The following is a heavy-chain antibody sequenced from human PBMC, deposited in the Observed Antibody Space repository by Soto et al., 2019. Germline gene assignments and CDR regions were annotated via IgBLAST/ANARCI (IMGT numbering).Heavy chain of an antibody. J-gene: IGHJ4*02. CDR3: ARIKGGAAGNFDY. V-gene: IGHV4-31*01. CDR1: GGSITNGDYY. D-gene: IGHD6-13*01. Sequence: QVQLQESDPGLVKPSQTLSLTCTVSGGSITNGDYYWTWIRQHPGKGLEWIGYIYYSGSTYYNPSLKSLVTISVDTSKNQFSLRLSSVTAADSAVYYCARIKGGAAGNFDYWGQGTLVTVTS. CDR2: IYYSGST.